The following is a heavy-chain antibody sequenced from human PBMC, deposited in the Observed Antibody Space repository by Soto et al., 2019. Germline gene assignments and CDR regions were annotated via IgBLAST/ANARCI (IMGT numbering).Heavy chain of an antibody. V-gene: IGHV1-69*02. CDR3: ARGEGGNGNWYAV. J-gene: IGHJ4*02. CDR2: IIPMSPMP. D-gene: IGHD2-15*01. Sequence: QVQLVQSGAEVKKPGSSVNVACKASGDTFNSYTISWVRQAPGQGLEWMGRIIPMSPMPIYAQKFRGRVTLTADKSTTSVYMELSSLTSDDTAVYYCARGEGGNGNWYAVWGQGTLVTVSS. CDR1: GDTFNSYT.